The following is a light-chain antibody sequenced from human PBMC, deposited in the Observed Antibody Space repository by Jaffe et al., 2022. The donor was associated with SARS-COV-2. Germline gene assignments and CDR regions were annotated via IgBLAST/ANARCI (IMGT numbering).Light chain of an antibody. V-gene: IGKV1-5*03. Sequence: DIQMTQSPSTLSASIGDRVIITCRASQNINSWLAWYQQKPGKAPKLLIYKASTLESGVPSRFSGSGSGTEFTLTINGLQTDDFATYYCHQYNSYTQFTFGPGTKVDIK. CDR1: QNINSW. CDR3: HQYNSYTQFT. CDR2: KAS. J-gene: IGKJ3*01.